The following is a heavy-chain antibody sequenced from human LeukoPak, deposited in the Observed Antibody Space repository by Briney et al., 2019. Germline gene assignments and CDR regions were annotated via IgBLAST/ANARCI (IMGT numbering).Heavy chain of an antibody. CDR2: IYYSGST. V-gene: IGHV4-59*01. CDR1: GGSISSYY. Sequence: SETLSLTCTVSGGSISSYYWSWIRQPPGKGLEWIGYIYYSGSTNYNPSLKSRVTISVDTSKNQFSLKLSSVTAADTAVYYCARDRGYDSPFDYWGQGTLVTDSS. CDR3: ARDRGYDSPFDY. J-gene: IGHJ4*02. D-gene: IGHD5-12*01.